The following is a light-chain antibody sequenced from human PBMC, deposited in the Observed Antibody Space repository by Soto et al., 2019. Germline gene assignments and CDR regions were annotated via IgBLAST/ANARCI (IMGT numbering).Light chain of an antibody. CDR2: WAS. Sequence: DIVMTQSPDSLAVSLGERATINCKSSQSVLSSSDRRNYLAWYQQKPGQPPKLLVYWASTRESGVPDRFSGSGSGTAFTLTISSLQAEDVAVYYCQQYYATPLTFGQVSKLEIK. V-gene: IGKV4-1*01. CDR1: QSVLSSSDRRNY. CDR3: QQYYATPLT. J-gene: IGKJ2*01.